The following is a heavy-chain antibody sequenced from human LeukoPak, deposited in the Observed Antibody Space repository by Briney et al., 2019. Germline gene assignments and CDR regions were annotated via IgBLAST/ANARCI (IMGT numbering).Heavy chain of an antibody. CDR3: ARKYYDSSGYYADPIPLFDY. Sequence: GGSLRLSCAASGFTFSDYYMSWIRQAPGKGLEWVSYISSSGSTIYYADSVKGRFTISRDNAKNSLYLQMNSLRAEDTAVYYCARKYYDSSGYYADPIPLFDYWGQGTLVTVSS. CDR2: ISSSGSTI. D-gene: IGHD3-22*01. V-gene: IGHV3-11*01. CDR1: GFTFSDYY. J-gene: IGHJ4*02.